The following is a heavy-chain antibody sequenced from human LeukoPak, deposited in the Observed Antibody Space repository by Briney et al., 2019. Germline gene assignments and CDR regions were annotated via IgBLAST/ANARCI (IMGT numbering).Heavy chain of an antibody. CDR3: ARDRNIVVVTAILDDY. D-gene: IGHD2-21*02. CDR1: GGTFSSYA. J-gene: IGHJ4*02. V-gene: IGHV1-18*01. CDR2: ISAYNGNT. Sequence: ASVKVSCKASGGTFSSYAISWVRQAPGQGLEWMGWISAYNGNTNYAQKLQGRVTMTTDTSTSTAYMELRSLRSDDTAVYYCARDRNIVVVTAILDDYWGQGTLVTFSS.